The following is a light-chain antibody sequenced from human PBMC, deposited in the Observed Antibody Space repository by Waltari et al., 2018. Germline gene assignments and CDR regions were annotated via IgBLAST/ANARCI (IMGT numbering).Light chain of an antibody. V-gene: IGLV1-40*01. CDR3: QSYDSSLSGSWV. Sequence: QSVLTQPPSVSGAPGQRVTISCTGTSSNIGAGYDVHWYQQLPGTAPQLLIYANCNRPSGVPDRFSGSKSGTSASLAITGLQAEDEADYYCQSYDSSLSGSWVFGGGTKLTVL. J-gene: IGLJ3*02. CDR1: SSNIGAGYD. CDR2: ANC.